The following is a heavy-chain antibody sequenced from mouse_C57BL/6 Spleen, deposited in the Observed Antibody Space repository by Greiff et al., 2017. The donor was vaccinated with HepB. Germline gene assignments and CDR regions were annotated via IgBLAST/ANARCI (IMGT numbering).Heavy chain of an antibody. CDR1: GFPFSDAW. J-gene: IGHJ3*01. CDR2: IRNKANNHAT. CDR3: TRLAFAY. Sequence: EVKLMESGGGLVQPGGSMKLSCAASGFPFSDAWLDWVRQSPEKGLEWVAEIRNKANNHATYYAESVKGRFTISRYDYKSRVYLQMNRLRAEDTGIYYCTRLAFAYWGQGTLVTVSA. V-gene: IGHV6-6*01.